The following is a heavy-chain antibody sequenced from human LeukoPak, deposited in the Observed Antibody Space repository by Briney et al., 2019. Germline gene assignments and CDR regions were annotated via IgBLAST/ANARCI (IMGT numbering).Heavy chain of an antibody. CDR3: ARVSISGGGVDY. Sequence: GGSLRLSCAASGFTMTWVRQAPGKGLEWVSCISTSSSYIYYADSLQGRFTVSRDNVENSLFLQMNSLIAEDTAVYYCARVSISGGGVDYWGQGTLVTVAS. J-gene: IGHJ4*02. D-gene: IGHD3-16*01. V-gene: IGHV3-21*01. CDR1: GFT. CDR2: ISTSSSYI.